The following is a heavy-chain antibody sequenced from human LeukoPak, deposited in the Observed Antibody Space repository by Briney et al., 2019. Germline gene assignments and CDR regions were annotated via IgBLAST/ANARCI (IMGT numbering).Heavy chain of an antibody. CDR1: GCPFSGYY. CDR3: ARRRRYYGSGSYYQEVSYFDY. Sequence: PWETLYLTCAASGCPFSGYYWSWIRQPPGKGLEWIGAINHSGSTNYNPSLTSGVTISVDTTENQFSLKLSSVNAADTAVYHCARRRRYYGSGSYYQEVSYFDYWGEGSLVSDSS. CDR2: INHSGST. J-gene: IGHJ4*02. D-gene: IGHD3-10*01. V-gene: IGHV4-34*01.